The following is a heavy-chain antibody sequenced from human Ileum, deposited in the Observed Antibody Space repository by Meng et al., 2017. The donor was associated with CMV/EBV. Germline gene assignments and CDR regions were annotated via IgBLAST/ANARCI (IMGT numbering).Heavy chain of an antibody. CDR1: GYTFTSYR. D-gene: IGHD3-16*02. CDR2: INPSGGRT. V-gene: IGHV1-46*01. J-gene: IGHJ4*02. Sequence: QVQLVQSGAEVKKPGASVKVSCKASGYTFTSYRMHWVRQAPGQGIEWMGTINPSGGRTTYAQRFQGRVTMTRDTSTSTVYMELSNLRSEDTAVYYCARVRDPSRFGELSADYWGQGTLVTVSS. CDR3: ARVRDPSRFGELSADY.